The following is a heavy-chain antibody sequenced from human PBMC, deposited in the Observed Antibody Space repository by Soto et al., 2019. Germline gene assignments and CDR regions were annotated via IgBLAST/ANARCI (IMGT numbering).Heavy chain of an antibody. V-gene: IGHV2-26*01. CDR3: ARTDTYYDLRGPYYVFDY. J-gene: IGHJ4*02. CDR2: IFSNDEK. Sequence: QVTLKESGPVLVKPTETLTLTCAVSGFSLSNGRLGVSWIRQPPGKALEWLAHIFSNDEKSYTTSLKSRLTNSKDTSKSQVVLIVTNMDPVDTATYYCARTDTYYDLRGPYYVFDYWGQGTLVTVSS. D-gene: IGHD3-3*01. CDR1: GFSLSNGRLG.